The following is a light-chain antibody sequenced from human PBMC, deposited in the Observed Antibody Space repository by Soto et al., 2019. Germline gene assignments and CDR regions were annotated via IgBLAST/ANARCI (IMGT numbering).Light chain of an antibody. CDR1: QSVRSSY. Sequence: VLTPSPGTQSFSPGERATLSCRAIQSVRSSYLAWYQQKPGQAPRLLIYGASTRATGIPDRFSGSGSGTEFTLTISSLPSEDFAVYYCQQYHIWPSITFGQGTRLEI. J-gene: IGKJ5*01. V-gene: IGKV3-20*01. CDR2: GAS. CDR3: QQYHIWPSIT.